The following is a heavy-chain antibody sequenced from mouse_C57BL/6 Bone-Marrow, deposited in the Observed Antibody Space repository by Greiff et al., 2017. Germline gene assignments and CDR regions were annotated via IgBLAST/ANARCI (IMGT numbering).Heavy chain of an antibody. CDR3: TRYYDGRFDY. Sequence: QVQLKQSGAELVRPGASVTLSCKASGYTFTDYEMHWVKQTPVHGLEWIGAIDPETGGTAYNQKFKGKAILTADKSSSTAYMELRSLTSEDSAVYYYTRYYDGRFDYWGQGTTLTVSS. J-gene: IGHJ2*01. CDR2: IDPETGGT. CDR1: GYTFTDYE. D-gene: IGHD2-3*01. V-gene: IGHV1-15*01.